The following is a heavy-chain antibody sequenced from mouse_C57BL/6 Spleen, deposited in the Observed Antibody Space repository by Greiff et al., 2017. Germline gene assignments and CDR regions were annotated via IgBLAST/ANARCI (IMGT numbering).Heavy chain of an antibody. J-gene: IGHJ3*01. D-gene: IGHD2-3*01. V-gene: IGHV1-15*01. CDR2: IDPETGGT. CDR3: TKGLYDGYCKCAD. CDR1: GYTFPDHE. Sequence: VQLQQSGAELVRPGASVTLSCKASGYTFPDHEMHWVKQTPVHGLEWIGAIDPETGGTAYNQKFKGKAILTADKSSSTAYMELRSLTSEDSADYYSTKGLYDGYCKCADWGQGTLVTVSA.